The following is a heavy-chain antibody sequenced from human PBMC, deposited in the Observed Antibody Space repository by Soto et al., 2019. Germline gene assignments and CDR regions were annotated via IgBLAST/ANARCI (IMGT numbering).Heavy chain of an antibody. Sequence: ASVKVSCKASGYTFTSYGISWVRQAPGQGLEWMGWISAYNGNTNYAQKLQGRVTMTTDTSTSTAYMELRSLRSDDTAVYYCAGVCGSGSSTPLDYYYYMDVWGKGTTVTVSS. J-gene: IGHJ6*03. D-gene: IGHD3-10*01. CDR2: ISAYNGNT. CDR3: AGVCGSGSSTPLDYYYYMDV. CDR1: GYTFTSYG. V-gene: IGHV1-18*01.